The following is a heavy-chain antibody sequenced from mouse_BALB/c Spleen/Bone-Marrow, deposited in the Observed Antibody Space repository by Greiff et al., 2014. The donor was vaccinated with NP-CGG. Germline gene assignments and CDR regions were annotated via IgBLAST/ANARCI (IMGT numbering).Heavy chain of an antibody. CDR2: INPSSNYT. V-gene: IGHV1-4*01. J-gene: IGHJ2*01. CDR1: GYTFTSYT. CDR3: ARVLRWSLDY. D-gene: IGHD6-2*01. Sequence: VQLQQSGAELARPGASVKVSCKASGYTFTSYTMHWVKQRPGQGLEWIGFINPSSNYTNYNQKFKDKATLTADKSSSTAYMQLSSLTSEDSAVYYCARVLRWSLDYWGQGTTLTVSS.